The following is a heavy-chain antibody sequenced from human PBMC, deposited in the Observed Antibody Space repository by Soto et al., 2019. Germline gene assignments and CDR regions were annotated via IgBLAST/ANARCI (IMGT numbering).Heavy chain of an antibody. CDR1: GFTFSSYS. CDR2: ISSSSSYI. J-gene: IGHJ5*02. D-gene: IGHD3-22*01. V-gene: IGHV3-21*01. Sequence: GGSLRLSCAASGFTFSSYSMNWVRQAPGKGLEWVSSISSSSSYIYYADSVKGRFTISRDNAKNSLYLQMNSLRAEDTAVYYCARDLIDYYDSSAPPAWGQGTLVTVS. CDR3: ARDLIDYYDSSAPPA.